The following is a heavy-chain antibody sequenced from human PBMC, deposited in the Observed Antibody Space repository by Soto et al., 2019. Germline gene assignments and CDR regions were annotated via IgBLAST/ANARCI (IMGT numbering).Heavy chain of an antibody. J-gene: IGHJ4*02. CDR2: ISAYNGNT. D-gene: IGHD5-18*01. CDR1: GYTFTSYG. V-gene: IGHV1-18*01. CDR3: ARDYSGYSYGFNEFDY. Sequence: ASVKVSCKASGYTFTSYGISWVRQAPGQGLEWMGWISAYNGNTNYAQKLQGRVTMTTDTSTSTAYMELRSLRSDDTAVYYCARDYSGYSYGFNEFDYWGQGTLVTVSS.